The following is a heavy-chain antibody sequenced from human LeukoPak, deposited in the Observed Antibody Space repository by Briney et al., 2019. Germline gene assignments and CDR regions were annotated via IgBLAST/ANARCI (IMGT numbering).Heavy chain of an antibody. V-gene: IGHV1-69*04. Sequence: ASVKVSCKASGGTFSSYAITWVRQAPGQGLEWMGRIIPILGIANYAQKLQGRVTITADKSTSTAYMELSSLRSEDTAVYYCARVGYYDSSGSYYFDYWGQGTLVTVSS. CDR2: IIPILGIA. D-gene: IGHD3-22*01. CDR3: ARVGYYDSSGSYYFDY. CDR1: GGTFSSYA. J-gene: IGHJ4*02.